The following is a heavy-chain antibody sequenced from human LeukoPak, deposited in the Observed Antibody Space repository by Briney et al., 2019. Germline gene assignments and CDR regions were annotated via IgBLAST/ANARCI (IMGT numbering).Heavy chain of an antibody. V-gene: IGHV3-74*01. CDR1: GFTFSGYH. CDR3: ARARGAFDI. Sequence: PGGSLRLSCAASGFTFSGYHMTWVRQAPGKGLVWVSRINTDGSSTSYADSVKGRFTISRDNAKNTLYLQMNSLRAEDTAVYYCARARGAFDIWGQGTMVTVSS. J-gene: IGHJ3*02. D-gene: IGHD3-10*01. CDR2: INTDGSST.